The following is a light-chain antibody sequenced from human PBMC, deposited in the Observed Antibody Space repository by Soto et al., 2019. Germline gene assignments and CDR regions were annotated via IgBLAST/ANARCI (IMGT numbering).Light chain of an antibody. CDR1: QSVLYSSNNKHY. CDR2: WAS. Sequence: DVVMTQSPDSLAVSLGERATINCKSSQSVLYSSNNKHYLAWYQQKPGQPPKLLIYWASTRESGVPDRFSGSWSGTDFTLTISSLQAADAAVYCCQQHYTTPPTFGQGTKVEIK. V-gene: IGKV4-1*01. CDR3: QQHYTTPPT. J-gene: IGKJ1*01.